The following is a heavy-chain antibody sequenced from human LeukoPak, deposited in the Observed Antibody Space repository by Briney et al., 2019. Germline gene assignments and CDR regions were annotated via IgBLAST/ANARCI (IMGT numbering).Heavy chain of an antibody. J-gene: IGHJ4*02. CDR2: INPNSGGT. V-gene: IGHV1-2*02. Sequence: ASVKVSCKASGYTFTDYYIHWVRQAPGQGLEWMGWINPNSGGTNYAQKFQGRVTMTRDTSISTAYMELSRLRSDDTAVFYCARHIVPTLGVRRGLVFWGQGTLVTVSP. D-gene: IGHD5-12*01. CDR1: GYTFTDYY. CDR3: ARHIVPTLGVRRGLVF.